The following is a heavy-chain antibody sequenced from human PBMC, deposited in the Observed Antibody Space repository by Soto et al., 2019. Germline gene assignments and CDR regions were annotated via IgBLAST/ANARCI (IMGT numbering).Heavy chain of an antibody. D-gene: IGHD6-19*01. CDR3: ARGLSSGWYVFDYYYGMDV. J-gene: IGHJ6*02. Sequence: SSETLSLTCAVYGGSFSGYYWSWIRQPPGKGLEWIGEINHSGSTNYNPSLKSRVTISVDTSKNQFSLKLSSVTAADTAVYYCARGLSSGWYVFDYYYGMDVWGQGTTVTVSS. CDR1: GGSFSGYY. CDR2: INHSGST. V-gene: IGHV4-34*01.